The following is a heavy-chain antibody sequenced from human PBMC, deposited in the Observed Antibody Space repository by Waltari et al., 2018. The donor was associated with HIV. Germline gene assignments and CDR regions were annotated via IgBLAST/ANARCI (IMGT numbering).Heavy chain of an antibody. V-gene: IGHV3-53*01. J-gene: IGHJ5*02. Sequence: EVLLAESGGGLIQPGGSLGLSCTASNSSISANHVTWLRQAPGGSLEWVAVIYPDDTTHYADSVSGRFTISRAKSRTKVFLLMNSLFVDDTATYFCATGVRYYGPWGQGTRVTVSS. CDR2: IYPDDTT. D-gene: IGHD3-22*01. CDR3: ATGVRYYGP. CDR1: NSSISANH.